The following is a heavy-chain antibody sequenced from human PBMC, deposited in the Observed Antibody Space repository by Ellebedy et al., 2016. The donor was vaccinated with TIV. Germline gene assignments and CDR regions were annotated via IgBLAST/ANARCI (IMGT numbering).Heavy chain of an antibody. J-gene: IGHJ3*02. CDR3: ARDPVGVGPAFDI. CDR1: GLTFSSHA. Sequence: LSLTCAASGLTFSSHAMSWVRQAPGKGLEWVSSISDSGGNTYYADSVKGRFTISRDNSKNTLYLQMTSLRAEDTAVYYCARDPVGVGPAFDIWGQGTMVTVSS. V-gene: IGHV3-23*01. CDR2: ISDSGGNT. D-gene: IGHD4-23*01.